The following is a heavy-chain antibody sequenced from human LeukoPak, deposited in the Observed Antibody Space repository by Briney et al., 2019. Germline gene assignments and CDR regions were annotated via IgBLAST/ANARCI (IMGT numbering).Heavy chain of an antibody. D-gene: IGHD1-26*01. CDR3: AKATSGSYGFTTD. CDR1: RFTFSSYG. CDR2: ISYDGSNK. J-gene: IGHJ4*02. V-gene: IGHV3-30*18. Sequence: GGSLRLSCAASRFTFSSYGMHWVLQAPGKGLEWVAVISYDGSNKYYADSVKGRFTISRDNSKNTLYLQMNSLRAEDTAVYYCAKATSGSYGFTTDWGQGTLVTVSS.